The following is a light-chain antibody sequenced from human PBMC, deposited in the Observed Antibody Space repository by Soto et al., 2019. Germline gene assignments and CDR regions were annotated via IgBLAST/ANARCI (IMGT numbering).Light chain of an antibody. CDR1: YRITSNY. V-gene: IGKV3-20*01. CDR3: QLYDGADMFT. CDR2: GAS. J-gene: IGKJ2*01. Sequence: LTQLPGTLSLSPGETATLSCRASYRITSNYLAWYQYKPGRPPRLLISGASSRATGVPDRFSGSGSGTEFTLTINRLEPGDYATYYCQLYDGADMFTFGPGTKLEI.